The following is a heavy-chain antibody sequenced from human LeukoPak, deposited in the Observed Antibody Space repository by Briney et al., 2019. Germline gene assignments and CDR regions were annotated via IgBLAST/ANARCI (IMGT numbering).Heavy chain of an antibody. CDR3: AKDLDYDILTGPGFDY. CDR2: ISYDGSNK. V-gene: IGHV3-30*18. CDR1: GFTFSSYG. Sequence: GGSLRLSCAASGFTFSSYGMHWVRQAPGKGLEWVAVISYDGSNKYYADSVKGRFTTSRDNSKNTLYLQMNSLRAEDTAVYYCAKDLDYDILTGPGFDYWGQGTLVTVSS. D-gene: IGHD3-9*01. J-gene: IGHJ4*02.